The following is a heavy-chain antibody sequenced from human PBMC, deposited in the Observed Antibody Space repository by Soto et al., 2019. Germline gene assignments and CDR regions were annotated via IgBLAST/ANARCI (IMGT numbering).Heavy chain of an antibody. CDR2: INHSGTT. J-gene: IGHJ4*02. CDR3: ARASYDSSGYYNPCYFDY. Sequence: PSETLSLTCAVYGGSFSGYYWTWIRQPPGKGLEWIGEINHSGTTTYNPSLKSRVTISVDRSKNQFSVKLSSVTAADTAAYYCARASYDSSGYYNPCYFDYWGRGTLVT. CDR1: GGSFSGYY. D-gene: IGHD3-22*01. V-gene: IGHV4-34*01.